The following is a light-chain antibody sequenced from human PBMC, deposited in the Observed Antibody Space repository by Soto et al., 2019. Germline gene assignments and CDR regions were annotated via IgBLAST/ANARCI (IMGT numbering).Light chain of an antibody. CDR2: WAS. Sequence: DIAMTQSPDSLAVSLGERATINCKSSQSVLYSSNNKNYLAWYQQKPGQPPKLLIYWASTRESGVPDRFSGSGSGTDITLTISSLQAEDVAVYYCQQYYSTPYTFGQGTKLEIK. J-gene: IGKJ2*01. CDR1: QSVLYSSNNKNY. CDR3: QQYYSTPYT. V-gene: IGKV4-1*01.